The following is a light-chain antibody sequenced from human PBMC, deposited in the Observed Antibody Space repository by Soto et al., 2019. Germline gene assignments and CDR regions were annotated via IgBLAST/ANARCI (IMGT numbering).Light chain of an antibody. J-gene: IGLJ2*01. Sequence: QSVLTQPPSVSAAPGQKVTISCAGSSSNIGSNYVSWYQQLPGTAPKLLIYDNVKRPSGIPDRFSGSRSGTSATLGITGLQTGDEADYYCGTWDNSLSAVLGGGTKLTVL. CDR1: SSNIGSNY. V-gene: IGLV1-51*01. CDR2: DNV. CDR3: GTWDNSLSAV.